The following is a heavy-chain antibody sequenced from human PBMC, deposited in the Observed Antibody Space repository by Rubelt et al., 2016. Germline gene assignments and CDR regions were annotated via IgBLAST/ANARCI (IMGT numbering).Heavy chain of an antibody. D-gene: IGHD6-13*01. V-gene: IGHV4-34*01. CDR3: ARRPYSSSGTPSSGYYYGMDV. CDR2: INHSGST. J-gene: IGHJ6*02. Sequence: IRQPPGKGLEWIGEINHSGSTNYNPSLKSRVTISVDTSKNQFSLKLSSVTAADTAVYYCARRPYSSSGTPSSGYYYGMDVWGQGTTVTVSS.